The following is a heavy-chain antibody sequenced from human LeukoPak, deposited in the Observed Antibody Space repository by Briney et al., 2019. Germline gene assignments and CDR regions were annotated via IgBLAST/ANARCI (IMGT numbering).Heavy chain of an antibody. Sequence: SVRVSCKASGGTFSSYAISWVRQAPGQGLEWMGGIIPIFGTANYAQKLQGRVTITADESTSTAYMEMSSLRSEDTAVYYCARGGEAADYYYYYMDVWGKGTTVTVSS. V-gene: IGHV1-69*01. CDR2: IIPIFGTA. CDR3: ARGGEAADYYYYYMDV. CDR1: GGTFSSYA. J-gene: IGHJ6*03. D-gene: IGHD3-10*01.